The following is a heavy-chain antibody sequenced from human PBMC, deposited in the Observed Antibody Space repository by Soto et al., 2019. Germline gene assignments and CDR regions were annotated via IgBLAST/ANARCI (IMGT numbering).Heavy chain of an antibody. CDR3: AKGDIAAAGNYFDY. Sequence: GGSLRLSCAASGFTFSSYAMSWVRQAPGKGLEWVLAISGSGGSTYYADSVKGRFTISRENSKNTLYLQMNSLRAEDTAVYYCAKGDIAAAGNYFDYWGQGTLVTVSS. D-gene: IGHD6-13*01. CDR1: GFTFSSYA. CDR2: ISGSGGST. V-gene: IGHV3-23*01. J-gene: IGHJ4*02.